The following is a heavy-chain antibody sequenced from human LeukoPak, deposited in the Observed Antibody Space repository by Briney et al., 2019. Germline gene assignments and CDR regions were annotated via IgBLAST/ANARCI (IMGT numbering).Heavy chain of an antibody. D-gene: IGHD1-26*01. J-gene: IGHJ4*02. CDR3: ARFVVGATTGFDY. Sequence: ASVKVSCKASGSTFTGYYMNWVRQAPGQGLEWMGWINPNSGGTNYAQKLQGRVTMTRDTSISTAYMELSRLRSDDTAVYYCARFVVGATTGFDYWGQGTLVTVSS. CDR1: GSTFTGYY. V-gene: IGHV1-2*02. CDR2: INPNSGGT.